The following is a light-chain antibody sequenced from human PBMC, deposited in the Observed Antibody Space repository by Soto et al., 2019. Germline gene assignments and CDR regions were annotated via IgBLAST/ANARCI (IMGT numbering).Light chain of an antibody. J-gene: IGLJ1*01. V-gene: IGLV2-18*01. CDR2: EAS. CDR3: SLYTSENTDV. CDR1: SSDFVSYNR. Sequence: QSVLTQPASVSGSPGQSIAISCTGSSSDFVSYNRVSWYQQPPGTAPKLIIYEASNRPSGVPDRFSGSKSGNTASLTISGLQAADEADYYCSLYTSENTDVFGTGTKGTVL.